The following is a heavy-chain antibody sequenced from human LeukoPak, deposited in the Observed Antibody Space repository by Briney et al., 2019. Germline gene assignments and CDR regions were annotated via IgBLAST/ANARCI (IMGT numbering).Heavy chain of an antibody. J-gene: IGHJ4*02. CDR3: ARGVGGTTTRPHLFDY. Sequence: SETLSLTCTVSGGSISTYHWSWIRQPPGKGLEWIGYIYYSGSSNYNPSLKSRVTISVDTSKNQFSLKLSSVTAADTAVYYCARGVGGTTTRPHLFDYWGQGTLVTVSS. V-gene: IGHV4-59*12. CDR2: IYYSGSS. CDR1: GGSISTYH. D-gene: IGHD1-7*01.